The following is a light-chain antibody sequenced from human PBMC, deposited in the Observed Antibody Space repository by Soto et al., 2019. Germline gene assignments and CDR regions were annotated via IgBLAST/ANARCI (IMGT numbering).Light chain of an antibody. V-gene: IGLV2-11*01. CDR1: STDVGTFNH. Sequence: QSALTQPRSVSGSSRQSVTISCTGTSTDVGTFNHVSWYRQHPGKAPTLMIYDVTARPSGLADRFSGSKSGNTASLTISCLNAEDEADYYCCSYAGSDTWVFGRGTMLTVL. CDR2: DVT. J-gene: IGLJ3*02. CDR3: CSYAGSDTWV.